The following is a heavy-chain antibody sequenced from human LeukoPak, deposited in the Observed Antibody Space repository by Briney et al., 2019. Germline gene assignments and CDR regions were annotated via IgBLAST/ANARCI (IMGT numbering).Heavy chain of an antibody. CDR1: GSTFSDYY. CDR3: ARFSSGWYYFDY. CDR2: ISSRSSHT. Sequence: GGSLRRSCAASGSTFSDYYMSWIRQAPGKGLEWVSYISSRSSHTNYADSVKGRFTISRDNAKNSLYLQMNSLRAEDTAVYYCARFSSGWYYFDYWGQGTLVTVSS. V-gene: IGHV3-11*03. D-gene: IGHD6-19*01. J-gene: IGHJ4*02.